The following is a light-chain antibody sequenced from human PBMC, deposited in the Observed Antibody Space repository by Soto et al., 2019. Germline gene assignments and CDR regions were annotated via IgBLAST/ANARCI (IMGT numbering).Light chain of an antibody. Sequence: DIQMTQSPSSLSASVGDRVTITCRASQTISTYLNWYQQNPGKAPKLLIYAASNLQNGVPSRFSGSGSGTDFTITISSLSPEDFATYYCQKSSSIPYTFGQGTKLEIK. V-gene: IGKV1-39*01. CDR1: QTISTY. CDR3: QKSSSIPYT. J-gene: IGKJ2*01. CDR2: AAS.